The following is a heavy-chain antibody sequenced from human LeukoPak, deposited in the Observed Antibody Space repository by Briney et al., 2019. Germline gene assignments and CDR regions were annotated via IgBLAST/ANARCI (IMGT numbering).Heavy chain of an antibody. D-gene: IGHD1-26*01. V-gene: IGHV4-39*01. J-gene: IGHJ3*02. CDR2: IYYSGST. CDR1: GGSISSSSYY. Sequence: SETLSLTCTVSGGSISSSSYYWGWIRQPPGKGLEWIGSIYYSGSTYYNPSLKSRVTISVDTSKNQFSLKLSSVTAADTAVYYCARGGGSYGSGDAFDIWGQGTMVTVSS. CDR3: ARGGGSYGSGDAFDI.